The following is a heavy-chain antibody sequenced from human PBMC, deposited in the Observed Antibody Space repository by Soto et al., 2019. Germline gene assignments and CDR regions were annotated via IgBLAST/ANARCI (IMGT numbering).Heavy chain of an antibody. CDR2: MNPNSGNT. CDR1: GYTFTSYD. J-gene: IGHJ2*01. D-gene: IGHD3-16*01. Sequence: QVQLVQSGAEVKKPGASVKVSCKASGYTFTSYDINWVRQATGQGLEWMGWMNPNSGNTGYAQKFQGRVTMTRNTSLSTAYRELSSLRSEDTAVYYCAREITAYWYFDLWGRGTLVTVSS. V-gene: IGHV1-8*01. CDR3: AREITAYWYFDL.